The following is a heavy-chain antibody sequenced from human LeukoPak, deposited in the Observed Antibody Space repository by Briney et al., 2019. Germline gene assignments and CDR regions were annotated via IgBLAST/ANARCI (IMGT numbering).Heavy chain of an antibody. CDR3: AKDVYGDYGGLVY. V-gene: IGHV3-23*01. Sequence: GGSLRLSCAASGFTFSSYAMTWVRQAPGKVLEWVSAITGSVGSTYYADSVKGRFTISRDNSKNTLYLQMNSLRAEDTAVYYCAKDVYGDYGGLVYWGQGTLVTVSS. CDR1: GFTFSSYA. D-gene: IGHD4-17*01. CDR2: ITGSVGST. J-gene: IGHJ4*02.